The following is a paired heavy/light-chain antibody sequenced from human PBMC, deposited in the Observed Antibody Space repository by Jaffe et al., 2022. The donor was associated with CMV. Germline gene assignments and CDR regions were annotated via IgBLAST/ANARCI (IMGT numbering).Heavy chain of an antibody. D-gene: IGHD3-10*01. CDR3: ARGPHLGFDY. J-gene: IGHJ4*02. CDR2: INPSGGST. Sequence: QVQLVQSGAEVKRPGASVRISCKASGYTFTTYYFHWVRQPPGQGLEWMGMINPSGGSTTDTQKFQGRVTMTSDTSTSTVFMELSSLRFEDTAVYYCARGPHLGFDYWGQGTLVTVSS. CDR1: GYTFTTYY. V-gene: IGHV1-46*01.
Light chain of an antibody. Sequence: DIVMTQSPDSLAVSLGERATINCKSSQNVLKISDNNNYLGWYQQKPGQPPKLLVYWASTRESGVPDRFSGSGSGTDFTLTISSLQAEDVAVYYCHQYYSIPQTFGQGTKVEIK. CDR2: WAS. J-gene: IGKJ1*01. V-gene: IGKV4-1*01. CDR3: HQYYSIPQT. CDR1: QNVLKISDNNNY.